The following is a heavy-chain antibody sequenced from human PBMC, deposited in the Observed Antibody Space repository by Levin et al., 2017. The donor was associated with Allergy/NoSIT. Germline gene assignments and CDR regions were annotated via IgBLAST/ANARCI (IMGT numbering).Heavy chain of an antibody. Sequence: GGSLRLSCAASGFTVSSNYMSWVRQAPGKGLEWVSVIYSGGGRTDYADSVKGRFTISRDNSKNTVYLQMNSLRAEDTAVYYCARDPHPWNAFDIWGQGTMVTVSS. D-gene: IGHD1-1*01. CDR1: GFTVSSNY. V-gene: IGHV3-66*01. CDR3: ARDPHPWNAFDI. CDR2: IYSGGGRT. J-gene: IGHJ3*02.